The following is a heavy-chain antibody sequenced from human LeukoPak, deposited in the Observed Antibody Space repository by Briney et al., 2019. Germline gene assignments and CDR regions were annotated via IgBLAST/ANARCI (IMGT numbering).Heavy chain of an antibody. Sequence: PSETLSLTCAVYGGSFSGYYWSWIRQPAGKGLEWIGRIYTSGSTNYNPSLKSRVTMSVDTSKNQFSLKLSSVTAADTAVYYCARELGYCSGGSCYFNAFDIWGQGTMVTVSS. V-gene: IGHV4-4*07. CDR3: ARELGYCSGGSCYFNAFDI. CDR2: IYTSGST. CDR1: GGSFSGYY. D-gene: IGHD2-15*01. J-gene: IGHJ3*02.